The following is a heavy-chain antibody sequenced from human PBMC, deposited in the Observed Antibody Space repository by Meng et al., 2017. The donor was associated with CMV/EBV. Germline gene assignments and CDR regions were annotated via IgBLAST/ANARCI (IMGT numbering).Heavy chain of an antibody. V-gene: IGHV3-15*01. CDR1: GFTFSNAW. J-gene: IGHJ3*02. Sequence: GESLKISCAAAGFTFSNAWMSWVRQAPGKGLEGVGRIKSKTDGGTTDYAAPVKGRFTISRDDSKNTLYLQMNSLKTEATAVYYCTTAPSLLYSSSWDDAFDIWGQGTMVTVSS. CDR2: IKSKTDGGTT. CDR3: TTAPSLLYSSSWDDAFDI. D-gene: IGHD6-13*01.